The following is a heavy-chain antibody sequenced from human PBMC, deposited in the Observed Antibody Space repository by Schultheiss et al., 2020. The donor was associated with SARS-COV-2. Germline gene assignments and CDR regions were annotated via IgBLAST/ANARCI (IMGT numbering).Heavy chain of an antibody. CDR1: GFTFSSYA. CDR2: ISYDGSNK. V-gene: IGHV3-30*04. CDR3: ASVWGIVIVPAAIDY. D-gene: IGHD2-2*02. Sequence: SCAASGFTFSSYAMHWVRQAPGKGLEWVAVISYDGSNKYYADSVKGRFTISRDNSKNTLYLQMNSLRADDTAVYYCASVWGIVIVPAAIDYWGQGTLVTVSS. J-gene: IGHJ4*02.